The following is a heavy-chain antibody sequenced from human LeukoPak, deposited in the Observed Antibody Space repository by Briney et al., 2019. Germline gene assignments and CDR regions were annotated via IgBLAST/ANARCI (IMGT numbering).Heavy chain of an antibody. CDR1: GFTVSSNY. J-gene: IGHJ6*02. CDR3: ARGKEVGATLYYYYGMDV. V-gene: IGHV3-66*01. CDR2: IYSGGST. Sequence: PGGSLRLSCAASGFTVSSNYMSWVRQAPGKGLEWVSVIYSGGSTYYADSVKGRFTISRDNSKNTLYLQMNSLRAEDTAVYYCARGKEVGATLYYYYGMDVWGQGTTVTVSS. D-gene: IGHD1-26*01.